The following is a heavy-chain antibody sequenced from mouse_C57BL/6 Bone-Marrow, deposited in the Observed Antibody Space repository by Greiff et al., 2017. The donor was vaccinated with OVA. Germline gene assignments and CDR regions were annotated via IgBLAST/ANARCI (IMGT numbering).Heavy chain of an antibody. CDR3: TTYDYGA. CDR1: GFNIKDDY. CDR2: IDPENGDT. D-gene: IGHD2-4*01. Sequence: EVKLVESGAELVRPGASVKLSCTASGFNIKDDYMHWVKQRPEQGLEWIGWIDPENGDTEYAAKFQGKATITADPSSNTAYLQLSSLTSEDTAVDYYTTYDYGAGGTGTTVTVSS. J-gene: IGHJ1*03. V-gene: IGHV14-4*01.